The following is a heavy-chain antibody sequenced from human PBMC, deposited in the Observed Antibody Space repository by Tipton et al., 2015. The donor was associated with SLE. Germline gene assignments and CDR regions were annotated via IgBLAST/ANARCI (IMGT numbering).Heavy chain of an antibody. D-gene: IGHD1-14*01. V-gene: IGHV4-59*01. J-gene: IGHJ2*01. CDR1: GGSISRYY. CDR2: IYYSGST. CDR3: AAQPVAGLWYFDL. Sequence: LRLSCTVSGGSISRYYWSWIRQPPGKGLEWIGYIYYSGSTNYNPSLKSRVTISVDTSKNQFSLKLSSVTAADTAVYYCAAQPVAGLWYFDLWGRGTLVTVSS.